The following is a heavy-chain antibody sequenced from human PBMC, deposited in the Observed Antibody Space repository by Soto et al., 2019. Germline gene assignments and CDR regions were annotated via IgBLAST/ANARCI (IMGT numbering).Heavy chain of an antibody. J-gene: IGHJ4*02. CDR1: GFTFSSYS. CDR3: ARDVGAADDDY. V-gene: IGHV3-21*01. CDR2: ISSSSSYI. Sequence: EVQLVESGGGLVKPGGSLRLSCAASGFTFSSYSMNWFRQAPGKGLEWVSSISSSSSYIYYADSVKGRFTISRDNAKNSLYLQLNSLRAEDTAVYYCARDVGAADDDYWGQGTLVTVSS. D-gene: IGHD6-13*01.